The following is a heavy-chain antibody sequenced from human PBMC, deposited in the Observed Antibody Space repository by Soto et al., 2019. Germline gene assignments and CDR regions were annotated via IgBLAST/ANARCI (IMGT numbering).Heavy chain of an antibody. CDR1: GFSFSTTGVG. D-gene: IGHD5-18*01. CDR2: IYWDDDK. V-gene: IGHV2-5*02. Sequence: QITLKESGPTLVKPTQTLTLTCTFSGFSFSTTGVGVGWIRQPPGKALEWLALIYWDDDKRYSPSLKTRLTITKDTYKNQVVLTITNMDPVDTATYYCARRARVDAAIPFDYWGQGTLVTVSS. CDR3: ARRARVDAAIPFDY. J-gene: IGHJ4*02.